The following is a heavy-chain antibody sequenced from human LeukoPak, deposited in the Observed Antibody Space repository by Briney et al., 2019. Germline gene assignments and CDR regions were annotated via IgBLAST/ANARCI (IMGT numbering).Heavy chain of an antibody. CDR2: ISSNGGST. CDR3: AKEMGATEWGYFQH. V-gene: IGHV3-64*01. J-gene: IGHJ1*01. Sequence: GGSLRLSCAASGFTFSSYAMHWVRQAPGKGLEYVSAISSNGGSTYYANSVKGRFTISRDNSKNTLYLQMGSLRAEDMAVYYCAKEMGATEWGYFQHWGQGTLVTVSS. D-gene: IGHD1-26*01. CDR1: GFTFSSYA.